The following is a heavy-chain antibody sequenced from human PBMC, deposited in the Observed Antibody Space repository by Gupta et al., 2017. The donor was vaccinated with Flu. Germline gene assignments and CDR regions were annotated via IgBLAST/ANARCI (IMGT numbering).Heavy chain of an antibody. CDR3: ARGGGYSPEFMDH. D-gene: IGHD5-18*01. CDR1: GFTFRIYG. Sequence: QVQLVESGGGVVQPGRSLRLSCAASGFTFRIYGMHWVRQAPGKGLEWVAVIWSDETKKYYGHSVKGRFTISRDNSKNTVYLQMDNLRVDDTAVYDCARGGGYSPEFMDHWGQGTRGTVSS. V-gene: IGHV3-33*01. CDR2: IWSDETKK. J-gene: IGHJ4*02.